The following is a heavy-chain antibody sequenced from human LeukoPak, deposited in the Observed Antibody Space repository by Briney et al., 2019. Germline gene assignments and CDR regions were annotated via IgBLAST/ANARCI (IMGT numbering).Heavy chain of an antibody. CDR2: ISTYNGNT. CDR3: ARDRYHYYYMDV. Sequence: ASVKVSCKASGYTFTSYGFSWVRQAPGQGLEWMGWISTYNGNTNYAQRLQGRVTMTTDTSTSTAYMELRSLRSDDTAVYYCARDRYHYYYMDVWGKGTTVTVSS. J-gene: IGHJ6*03. CDR1: GYTFTSYG. V-gene: IGHV1-18*01.